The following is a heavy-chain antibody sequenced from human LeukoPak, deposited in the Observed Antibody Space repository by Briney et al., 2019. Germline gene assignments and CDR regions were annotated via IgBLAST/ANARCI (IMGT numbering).Heavy chain of an antibody. J-gene: IGHJ5*02. V-gene: IGHV4-34*01. CDR3: ARLHLVDLYVDNWFDP. D-gene: IGHD3-16*01. CDR2: ISHTGLT. Sequence: SETLSLTCAVYGGSFSGYYWTLIRQTPGKGLEWIGEISHTGLTGSNPSLKSRVTIFVDSSKKQFSLRMTSVTAADTAVYYCARLHLVDLYVDNWFDPWGQGIRVTVSS. CDR1: GGSFSGYY.